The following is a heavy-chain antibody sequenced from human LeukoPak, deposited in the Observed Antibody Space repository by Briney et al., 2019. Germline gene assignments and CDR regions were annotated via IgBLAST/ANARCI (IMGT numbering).Heavy chain of an antibody. D-gene: IGHD3-10*01. CDR2: ISGYNGNT. Sequence: ASVKVSCKASGYTFASYGITWVRQAPGQGLEWMGWISGYNGNTNYAQKLQGRVTMTTDTSMSTAYMELRSLRSDDTAMYYCARAGTMLRAPFRDWGQGTLVTVSS. V-gene: IGHV1-18*01. CDR1: GYTFASYG. J-gene: IGHJ4*02. CDR3: ARAGTMLRAPFRD.